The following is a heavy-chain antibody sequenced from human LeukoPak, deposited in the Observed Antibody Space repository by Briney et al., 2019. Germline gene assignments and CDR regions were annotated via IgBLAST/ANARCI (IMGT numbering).Heavy chain of an antibody. CDR1: GFTFSSYA. CDR2: ISGSGSST. D-gene: IGHD2-15*01. Sequence: GGSLRLSCAASGFTFSSYAMSWVRQAPGKGLEWVSAISGSGSSTYYADSVKGRFTISRDNSKNTLYLQMNSLRAEDTAVYCCASIVVVVAAPFDYWGQGTLVTVSS. J-gene: IGHJ4*02. CDR3: ASIVVVVAAPFDY. V-gene: IGHV3-23*01.